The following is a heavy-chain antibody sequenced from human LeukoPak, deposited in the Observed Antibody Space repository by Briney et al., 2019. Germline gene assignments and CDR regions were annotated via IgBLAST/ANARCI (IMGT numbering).Heavy chain of an antibody. CDR3: ARGGRYSYGN. CDR2: IYYSGST. V-gene: IGHV4-39*01. CDR1: GGSIRSSSYY. J-gene: IGHJ4*02. Sequence: SETLSLTCTVSGGSIRSSSYYWGWIRQPPGKGLEWIGSIYYSGSTYYNPSLKSRVTISVDTSKNQFSLKLSSVTAADTAVYYCARGGRYSYGNWGQGTLVTVSS. D-gene: IGHD5-18*01.